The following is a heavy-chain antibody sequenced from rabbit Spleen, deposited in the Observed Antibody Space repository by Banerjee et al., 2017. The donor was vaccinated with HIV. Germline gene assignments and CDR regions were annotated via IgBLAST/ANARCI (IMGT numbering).Heavy chain of an antibody. D-gene: IGHD1-1*01. CDR2: IYGGFDYT. V-gene: IGHV1S40*01. J-gene: IGHJ4*01. CDR1: GFSFSSSYY. CDR3: ARDLVAVIGWNFNL. Sequence: QSLEESGGDLVKPGASLTLTCTASGFSFSSSYYMCWVRQAPGKGLEWIGCIYGGFDYTYYASWAKGRFIMSRISSTTVTLQMTSLTAADTATYFCARDLVAVIGWNFNLWGQGTLVTVS.